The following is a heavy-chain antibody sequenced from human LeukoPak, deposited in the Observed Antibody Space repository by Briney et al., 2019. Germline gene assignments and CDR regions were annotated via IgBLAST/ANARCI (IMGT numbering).Heavy chain of an antibody. CDR3: ARDRQDPNWFDP. V-gene: IGHV3-30*04. CDR1: GFTFSSYA. CDR2: ISYDGSNK. Sequence: GGSLRLSCAASGFTFSSYAMHWVRQAPGKGLEWVAVISYDGSNKYYADSVKGRFTISRDNSKNTLYLQMNSLRAEDTAVYYCARDRQDPNWFDPWGQGTLVTVSS. J-gene: IGHJ5*02.